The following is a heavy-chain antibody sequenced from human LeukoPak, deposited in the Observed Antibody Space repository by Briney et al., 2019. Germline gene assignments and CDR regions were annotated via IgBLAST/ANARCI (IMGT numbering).Heavy chain of an antibody. CDR1: GGSLSSYY. CDR2: IYYSGST. Sequence: SETLSLTCTVSGGSLSSYYWSWIRQPPGKGLEWIGYIYYSGSTNYNPSLKSRVTISVDTSKNQFSLKLSSATAADTAVYYCARDWAGVQLGSFDIWGQGTMVTVSS. J-gene: IGHJ3*02. V-gene: IGHV4-59*01. D-gene: IGHD5-18*01. CDR3: ARDWAGVQLGSFDI.